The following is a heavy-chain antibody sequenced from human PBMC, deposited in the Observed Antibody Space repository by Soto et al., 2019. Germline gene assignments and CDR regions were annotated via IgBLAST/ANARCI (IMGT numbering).Heavy chain of an antibody. V-gene: IGHV3-7*01. CDR3: ATEGRGLGY. CDR1: GFSFSSYW. J-gene: IGHJ4*02. Sequence: PGGSLRLSCAASGFSFSSYWMSWVRQAPGKGLEWVANIKQDGSEKNYVDSVKGRFTISRDNAKNSLYLQMNSLRVEDTAVYYCATEGRGLGYWGQGTLVTVSS. CDR2: IKQDGSEK. D-gene: IGHD1-26*01.